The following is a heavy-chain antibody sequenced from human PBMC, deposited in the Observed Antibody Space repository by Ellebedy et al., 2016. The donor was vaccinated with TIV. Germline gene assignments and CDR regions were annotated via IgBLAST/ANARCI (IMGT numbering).Heavy chain of an antibody. D-gene: IGHD3-10*01. CDR3: AKDQGGYYGSEALDY. V-gene: IGHV3-64*04. J-gene: IGHJ4*02. Sequence: GESLKISXSASGFIFSTYAMHWVRQAPGKGLEYVSAISSGRNTVYADSVKGRFTISRDTSKHTLYLQMNSLRAEDTAVYYCAKDQGGYYGSEALDYWGQGTLVTVSS. CDR1: GFIFSTYA. CDR2: ISSGRNT.